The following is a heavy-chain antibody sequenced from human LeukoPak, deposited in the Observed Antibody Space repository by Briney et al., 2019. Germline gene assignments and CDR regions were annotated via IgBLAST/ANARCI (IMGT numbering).Heavy chain of an antibody. CDR2: IRYDGSNK. CDR3: AKDRRPAADADYYMDV. J-gene: IGHJ6*03. CDR1: GFTFSSYG. D-gene: IGHD2-2*01. Sequence: PGGSLRLSCAASGFTFSSYGMHWVRQAPGKGLEWVAFIRYDGSNKYYADSVKGRFTISRDNSKNTLYLQMNSLRAEDTAVYYCAKDRRPAADADYYMDVWGKGTTVTVSS. V-gene: IGHV3-30*02.